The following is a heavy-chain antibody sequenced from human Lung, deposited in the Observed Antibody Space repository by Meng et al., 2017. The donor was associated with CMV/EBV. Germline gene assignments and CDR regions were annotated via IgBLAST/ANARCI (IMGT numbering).Heavy chain of an antibody. V-gene: IGHV3-30*02. J-gene: IGHJ6*02. D-gene: IGHD2-2*01. CDR2: IRYDGSNK. Sequence: GGSLRLXXAASGFTFSSYGMHWVRQAPGKGLEWVAFIRYDGSNKYYADSVKGRFTISRDNSKNTLYLQMNSLRAEDTAVYYCAKDFCSSTSCYRSYYYYYGRDVWGQGTXVTVSS. CDR1: GFTFSSYG. CDR3: AKDFCSSTSCYRSYYYYYGRDV.